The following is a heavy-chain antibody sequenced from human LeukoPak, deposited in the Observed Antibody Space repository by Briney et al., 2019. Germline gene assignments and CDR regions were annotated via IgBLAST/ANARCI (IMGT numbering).Heavy chain of an antibody. CDR1: GYTFTSYY. J-gene: IGHJ3*02. V-gene: IGHV1-46*01. Sequence: ASVKVSCKASGYTFTSYYMHWVRQAPGQGLEWMGIINPSGGSTSYAQKFQGRVTMTRDTFTSTVYMELSSLRSEDTAVYYCARDTGGYSYGDDAFDIWGQGTMVTVSS. CDR3: ARDTGGYSYGDDAFDI. D-gene: IGHD5-18*01. CDR2: INPSGGST.